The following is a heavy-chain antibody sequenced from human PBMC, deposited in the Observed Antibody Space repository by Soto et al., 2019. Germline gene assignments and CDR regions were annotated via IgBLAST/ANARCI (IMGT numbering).Heavy chain of an antibody. CDR2: IYYSGST. V-gene: IGHV4-31*03. J-gene: IGHJ3*02. Sequence: SETLSLTCTVSGGSISSGGYYWSWIRQHPGKGLEWIGYIYYSGSTYYNPSLKSRVTISVDTSKNQFSLKLSSVTAADPAVYYCARALTTVVTFEAFDIWGQGTMVTVSS. CDR1: GGSISSGGYY. D-gene: IGHD4-17*01. CDR3: ARALTTVVTFEAFDI.